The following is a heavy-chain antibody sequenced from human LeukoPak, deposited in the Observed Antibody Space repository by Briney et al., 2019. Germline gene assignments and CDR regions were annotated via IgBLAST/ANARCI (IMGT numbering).Heavy chain of an antibody. CDR3: ARAGWIITSGIDY. CDR2: IYHIGST. Sequence: SETLSLTCGVSGFSISRSYYWAWIRQPPGKGLEWIGTIYHIGSTYYSPSLGSRVTMSVDTSKNEFSLNLKSVTAADTAVYYCARAGWIITSGIDYWGQGALVTISS. J-gene: IGHJ4*02. CDR1: GFSISRSYY. V-gene: IGHV4-38-2*01. D-gene: IGHD3-10*01.